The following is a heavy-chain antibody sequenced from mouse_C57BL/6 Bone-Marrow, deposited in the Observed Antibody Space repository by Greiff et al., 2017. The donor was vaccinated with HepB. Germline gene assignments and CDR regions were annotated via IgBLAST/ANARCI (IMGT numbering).Heavy chain of an antibody. D-gene: IGHD1-1*01. CDR2: INPSSGYT. CDR3: ARYYYGSSRY. CDR1: GYTFTSYT. V-gene: IGHV1-4*01. Sequence: QVQLQQSGAELARPGASVKMSCKASGYTFTSYTMHWVKQRPGQGLEWIGYINPSSGYTKYNQKFKDKATLTADKSSSTAYLQLSSLTSEDSAVYYCARYYYGSSRYWGQGTTLTVSS. J-gene: IGHJ2*01.